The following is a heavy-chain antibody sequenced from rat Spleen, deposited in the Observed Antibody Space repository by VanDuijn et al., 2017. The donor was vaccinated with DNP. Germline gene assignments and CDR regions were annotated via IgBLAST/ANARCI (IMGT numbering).Heavy chain of an antibody. V-gene: IGHV5S11*01. CDR3: ARHGLITSRDWFAY. D-gene: IGHD1-10*01. J-gene: IGHJ3*01. CDR1: GFTFSDYG. Sequence: EVQLVESGGGLVQFGRSLKLSCAASGFTFSDYGMAWVRQAPTKGLEWVASITKSGGSTYYRDSVKGRFTISRDNVKRTLYLQMDSLRSEETATYYCARHGLITSRDWFAYWGQGTLVTVSS. CDR2: ITKSGGST.